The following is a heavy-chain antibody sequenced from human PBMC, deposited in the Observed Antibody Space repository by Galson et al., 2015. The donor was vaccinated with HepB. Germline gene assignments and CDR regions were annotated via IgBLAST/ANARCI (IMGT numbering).Heavy chain of an antibody. D-gene: IGHD3-16*01. V-gene: IGHV1-58*02. CDR3: AAMGDYDRSKYDAFDI. Sequence: SVKVSCKASGFTFTSSAMQWVRQARGQRLEWIGWIVVGSGNTNYAQKFQERVTITRDMSTSTAYMELSSLRSEDTAVYYCAAMGDYDRSKYDAFDIWGQGTMVTVSS. J-gene: IGHJ3*02. CDR2: IVVGSGNT. CDR1: GFTFTSSA.